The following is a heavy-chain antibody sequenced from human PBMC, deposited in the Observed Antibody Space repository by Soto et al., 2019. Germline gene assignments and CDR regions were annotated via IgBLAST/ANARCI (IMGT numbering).Heavy chain of an antibody. Sequence: ASVKVSCKASGGTFSSYAISWVRQAPGQGLEWMGGIIPIFGTADYAQKFQGRVTITADESTSTAYMELSSLRSEDTAVYYCARDVGGYDYGDSYYFDYWGQGTLVTVSS. D-gene: IGHD4-17*01. CDR3: ARDVGGYDYGDSYYFDY. J-gene: IGHJ4*02. CDR2: IIPIFGTA. CDR1: GGTFSSYA. V-gene: IGHV1-69*13.